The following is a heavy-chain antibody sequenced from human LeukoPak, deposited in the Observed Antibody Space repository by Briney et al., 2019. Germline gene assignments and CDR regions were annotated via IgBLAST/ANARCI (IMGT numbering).Heavy chain of an antibody. J-gene: IGHJ5*02. V-gene: IGHV3-30*02. D-gene: IGHD2-15*01. Sequence: GGSLRLSCASSGFTFSYHDMHWVRQAPGKGLEWVAYIRFDGRDDYYGDSVKGRMTIPRSNSRSTLYLQMRSLRPEDTAVYYCARDGGVGPSTISSTFDLWGQGTLVTVSS. CDR1: GFTFSYHD. CDR3: ARDGGVGPSTISSTFDL. CDR2: IRFDGRDD.